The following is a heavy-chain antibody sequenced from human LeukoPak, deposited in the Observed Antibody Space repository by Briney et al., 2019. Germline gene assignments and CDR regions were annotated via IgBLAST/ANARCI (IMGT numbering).Heavy chain of an antibody. CDR2: ISYDGSNK. V-gene: IGHV3-30-3*01. CDR3: ARVGATKGSVDY. D-gene: IGHD1-26*01. Sequence: GGSLRLSCAASGFTFSSYAMHWVRQAPGKGLEWVAVISYDGSNKYYADSVKGRFTISRDNSKNTLYLQMNSLRAEDTAVYYCARVGATKGSVDYWGQGTLVTVSS. J-gene: IGHJ4*02. CDR1: GFTFSSYA.